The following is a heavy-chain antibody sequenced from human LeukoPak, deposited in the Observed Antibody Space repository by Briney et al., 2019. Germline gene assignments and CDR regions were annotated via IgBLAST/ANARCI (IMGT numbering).Heavy chain of an antibody. J-gene: IGHJ4*02. Sequence: GESLKISCNGSGYSFYEYWIGWVRQMPGKGLEGMGIIYPGESDTLYSPSLQGRVTISGDKSITTPYLQWTSLTASDTAMYYCAKLLLWFGEFDYWGQGTLVTASS. D-gene: IGHD3-10*01. CDR1: GYSFYEYW. V-gene: IGHV5-51*01. CDR3: AKLLLWFGEFDY. CDR2: IYPGESDT.